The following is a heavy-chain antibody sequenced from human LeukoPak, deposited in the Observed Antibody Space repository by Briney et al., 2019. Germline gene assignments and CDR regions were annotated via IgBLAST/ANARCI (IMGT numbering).Heavy chain of an antibody. Sequence: GGSLRLSCAASGFTFSSYAMSWVRQAPGKGLEWVSAISGSGGSTYYADSVEGRFTISRDNSKNTLYLQMNSLRAEDTAVYYCAKNQPSRTTALEWLWPSQAFDIWGQGTMVTVSS. CDR2: ISGSGGST. D-gene: IGHD3-3*01. J-gene: IGHJ3*02. V-gene: IGHV3-23*01. CDR3: AKNQPSRTTALEWLWPSQAFDI. CDR1: GFTFSSYA.